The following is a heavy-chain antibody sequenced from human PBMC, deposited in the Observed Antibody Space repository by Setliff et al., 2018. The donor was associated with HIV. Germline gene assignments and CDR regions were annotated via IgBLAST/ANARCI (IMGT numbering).Heavy chain of an antibody. J-gene: IGHJ4*02. CDR2: IYYSGST. CDR1: GGSISSGYYY. Sequence: SETLSLTCTVSGGSISSGYYYWGWIRQPPGKGLEWIGTIYYSGSTYYNPSLKSRVTISVDTSKNQFSLKLSSVTAADTAVYYCARIPRKTYYNFWSGYYFDYWGQGTLVTVSS. CDR3: ARIPRKTYYNFWSGYYFDY. D-gene: IGHD3-3*01. V-gene: IGHV4-39*01.